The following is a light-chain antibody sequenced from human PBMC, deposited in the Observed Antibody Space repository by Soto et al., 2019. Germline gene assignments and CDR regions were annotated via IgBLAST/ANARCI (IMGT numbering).Light chain of an antibody. CDR3: QQRGNWPRT. Sequence: EIVLTRSPATLSLSPGSRATLSCRASQSISDYLAWYQQKPGQAPRLLIYDASKRATGIPARFSGSGSGTDFTLVISSLEPEDVAVYYCQQRGNWPRTFGQGTKVEIK. CDR1: QSISDY. CDR2: DAS. V-gene: IGKV3-11*01. J-gene: IGKJ1*01.